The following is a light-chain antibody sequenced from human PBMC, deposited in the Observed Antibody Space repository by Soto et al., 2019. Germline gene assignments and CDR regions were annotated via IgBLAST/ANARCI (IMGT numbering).Light chain of an antibody. CDR2: DND. Sequence: QSVLTQPPSVSAAPGQKVTISCSGSSSNVGNNYVSWYQQFPEAAPRLLMYDNDKRPSGIPDRFSGSKSGTSATLVIAGLHTGDEADYYCATWDRSLSAGVFGGGTKLTVL. V-gene: IGLV1-51*01. CDR3: ATWDRSLSAGV. J-gene: IGLJ2*01. CDR1: SSNVGNNY.